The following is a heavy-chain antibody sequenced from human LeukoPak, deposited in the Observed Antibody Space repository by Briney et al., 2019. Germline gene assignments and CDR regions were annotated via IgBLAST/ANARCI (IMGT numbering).Heavy chain of an antibody. V-gene: IGHV3-73*01. Sequence: GGSLRLSCAASGVTFSDSAIHWVRQASGKGLEWVGRIRTKANNYATEYTASVKGRFTIFRDDSKNTAYLQVNSLKTEDTAVYYCARGLCSSTSCYLFDPWGQGTLVTVSS. J-gene: IGHJ5*02. CDR2: IRTKANNYAT. D-gene: IGHD2-2*01. CDR1: GVTFSDSA. CDR3: ARGLCSSTSCYLFDP.